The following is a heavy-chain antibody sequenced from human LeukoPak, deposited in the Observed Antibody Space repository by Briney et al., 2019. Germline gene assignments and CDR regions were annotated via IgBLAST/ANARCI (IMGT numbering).Heavy chain of an antibody. Sequence: KPGGSLGLSCAASGFTFSSYSMNWVRQAPGKGLEWVSSISSSSSYIYYADSVKGRFTISRDNAKNSLYLQMNSLRAEDTAVYYCARSLGVTGYCSSTSCYIDYWGQGTLVTVSS. CDR2: ISSSSSYI. D-gene: IGHD2-2*02. V-gene: IGHV3-21*01. CDR3: ARSLGVTGYCSSTSCYIDY. J-gene: IGHJ4*02. CDR1: GFTFSSYS.